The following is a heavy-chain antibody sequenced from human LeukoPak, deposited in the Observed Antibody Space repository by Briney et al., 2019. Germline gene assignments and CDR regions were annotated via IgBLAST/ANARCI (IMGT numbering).Heavy chain of an antibody. CDR3: AKGRASVYEDALDI. CDR1: GFTFSNYW. D-gene: IGHD5/OR15-5a*01. Sequence: GGSLRLSCVTSGFTFSNYWMHWVRQGPGKGLVWISRISSDGTSTNYADSVNGRFTISRDNAKNTLYLQMNSLRAEDTAVYYCAKGRASVYEDALDIWGQGTMVTVSS. V-gene: IGHV3-74*01. J-gene: IGHJ3*02. CDR2: ISSDGTST.